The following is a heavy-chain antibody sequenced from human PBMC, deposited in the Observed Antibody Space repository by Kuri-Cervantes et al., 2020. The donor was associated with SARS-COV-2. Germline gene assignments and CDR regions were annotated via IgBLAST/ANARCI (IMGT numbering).Heavy chain of an antibody. J-gene: IGHJ4*02. CDR2: MLS. CDR3: ARHTTIGSTVTHFDY. D-gene: IGHD5/OR15-5a*01. CDR1: GGSISSSSYY. Sequence: ESLKISCTVSGGSISSSSYYWGWIRQPPGKGLEWIGSMLSYYNPSLKSRVTISVDTSKNQFSLKLSSVAAADTAVYYCARHTTIGSTVTHFDYWGQGTLVTVSS. V-gene: IGHV4-39*01.